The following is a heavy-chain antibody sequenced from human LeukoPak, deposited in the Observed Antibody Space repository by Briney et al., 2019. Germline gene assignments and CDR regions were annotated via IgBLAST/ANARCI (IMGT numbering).Heavy chain of an antibody. V-gene: IGHV1-69*04. CDR1: GGTFSSYA. J-gene: IGHJ3*02. D-gene: IGHD2-15*01. CDR2: IIPILGIA. Sequence: GASVKVSCKASGGTFSSYAISWVRQAPGQGLEWMGRIIPILGIANYAQKFQGRVTITADKSTSTAYMELSSLRSEDTAVYYCARAPGYCSGCSCYSDAFDIWGQGTMVTVSS. CDR3: ARAPGYCSGCSCYSDAFDI.